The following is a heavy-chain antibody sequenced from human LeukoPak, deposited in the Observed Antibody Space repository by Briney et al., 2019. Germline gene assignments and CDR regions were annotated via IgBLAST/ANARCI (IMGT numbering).Heavy chain of an antibody. D-gene: IGHD6-19*01. CDR3: ARGGPSIAVAGPLDFDY. CDR2: INPNSGGT. V-gene: IGHV1-2*02. CDR1: GYTFTGYY. Sequence: GSVKVSCKASGYTFTGYYMHWVRQAPGQGLEWMGWINPNSGGTNYAQKFQGRVTMTRDTSISTAYMELSRLRSDDTAVYYCARGGPSIAVAGPLDFDYWGQGTLVTVSS. J-gene: IGHJ4*02.